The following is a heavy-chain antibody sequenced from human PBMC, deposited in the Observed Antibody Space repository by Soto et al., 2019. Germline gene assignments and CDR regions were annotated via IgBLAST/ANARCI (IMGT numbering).Heavy chain of an antibody. CDR2: VSATAGTT. Sequence: VGSLRLSCAASGFTFSNYAMRWVRQAPGKGLEWVSLVSATAGTTYYTDSVKGRFTISRDNSRNTVYLQMNSLRADDTAVYYCAKDRLAGGFDYWGQGTLVTVSP. J-gene: IGHJ4*02. CDR3: AKDRLAGGFDY. V-gene: IGHV3-23*01. D-gene: IGHD3-16*01. CDR1: GFTFSNYA.